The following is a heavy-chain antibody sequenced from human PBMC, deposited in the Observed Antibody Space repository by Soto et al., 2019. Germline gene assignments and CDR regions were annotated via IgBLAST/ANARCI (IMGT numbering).Heavy chain of an antibody. J-gene: IGHJ6*02. CDR1: GGSISSGGYY. D-gene: IGHD3-10*01. Sequence: QVQLQESGPGLVKPSQTLSLTCTVSGGSISSGGYYWTWIRQHPEKGLECIGYIYYSGSTHYNPTLKSRAAISAGTSKNQFSLELNFVTGADTAVYYCARDVGMWFGELSTSANYYYGLDVWGQGTTVTVSS. CDR2: IYYSGST. CDR3: ARDVGMWFGELSTSANYYYGLDV. V-gene: IGHV4-31*03.